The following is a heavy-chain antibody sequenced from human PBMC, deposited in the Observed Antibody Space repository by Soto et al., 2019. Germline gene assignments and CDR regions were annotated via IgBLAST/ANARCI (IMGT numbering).Heavy chain of an antibody. D-gene: IGHD6-13*01. Sequence: SETLSLTCAVYGGSFSGYYWSWIRQPPGKGLEWIGEINHSGSTNYNPSLKSRVTISVDTSKNQFSLKLSSVTAADTAVYYCARGGIAAAGRTGYMDVWGKGTTVTVSS. V-gene: IGHV4-34*01. CDR3: ARGGIAAAGRTGYMDV. J-gene: IGHJ6*03. CDR1: GGSFSGYY. CDR2: INHSGST.